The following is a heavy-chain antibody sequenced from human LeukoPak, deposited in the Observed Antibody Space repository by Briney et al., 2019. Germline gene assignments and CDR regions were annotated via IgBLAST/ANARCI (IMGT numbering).Heavy chain of an antibody. CDR1: GFTFSSYS. Sequence: GGSLRLSCAASGFTFSSYSMNWVRQAPGKGLEWVSSISSSSSYIYYADSVKGRFTISRDNAKNSLYLQMNSLRAEDTAVYYCARDGGSAAGTIYFDYWGQGTLVTVSS. CDR2: ISSSSSYI. V-gene: IGHV3-21*01. D-gene: IGHD6-13*01. J-gene: IGHJ4*02. CDR3: ARDGGSAAGTIYFDY.